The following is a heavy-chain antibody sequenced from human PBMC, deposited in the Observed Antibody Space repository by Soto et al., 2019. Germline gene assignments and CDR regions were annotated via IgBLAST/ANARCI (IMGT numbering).Heavy chain of an antibody. CDR1: GGSVSSGSYY. CDR3: ARTYYYDSSGYRRVWFDP. Sequence: QVQLQESGPGLVKPSETLSLTCTVSGGSVSSGSYYWSWIRQPPGKGLEWIGYIYYSGSTNYNPCLKRRVTISVDTSKNQFSLELSSVTAADTAMYYCARTYYYDSSGYRRVWFDPWGQGTLVTVSS. D-gene: IGHD3-22*01. V-gene: IGHV4-61*01. CDR2: IYYSGST. J-gene: IGHJ5*02.